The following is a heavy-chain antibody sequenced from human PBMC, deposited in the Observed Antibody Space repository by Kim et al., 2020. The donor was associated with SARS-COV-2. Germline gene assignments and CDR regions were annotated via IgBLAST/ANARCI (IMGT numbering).Heavy chain of an antibody. CDR1: GYTFTSYD. CDR3: ARGRRYFDWLAPYYYYYTMDV. J-gene: IGHJ6*02. V-gene: IGHV1-8*01. CDR2: MNPNSGNT. D-gene: IGHD3-9*01. Sequence: AAVKVSCKASGYTFTSYDINWVRQATGQGREGMGWMNPNSGNTGYAQKFQGRVTMTRNTSIGTAYMELSSLRSEDTAVYCCARGRRYFDWLAPYYYYYTMDVWGQGTTVTVSS.